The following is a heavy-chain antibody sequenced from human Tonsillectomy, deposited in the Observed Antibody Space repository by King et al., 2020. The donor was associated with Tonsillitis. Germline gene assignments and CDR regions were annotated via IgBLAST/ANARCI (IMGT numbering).Heavy chain of an antibody. CDR1: GFTFTSSA. CDR2: ITGSGGSA. D-gene: IGHD4-11*01. Sequence: VQLVQSGGDLVQPGGSLRLSCAASGFTFTSSAMSWVRQAPGKGLEWVSAITGSGGSAYNADSVKGRFTISRDNSKNTLFLQMDSLRAEDTAVYYCARRHLYSNNCFDYWGQGTLVTVSS. CDR3: ARRHLYSNNCFDY. J-gene: IGHJ4*02. V-gene: IGHV3-23*04.